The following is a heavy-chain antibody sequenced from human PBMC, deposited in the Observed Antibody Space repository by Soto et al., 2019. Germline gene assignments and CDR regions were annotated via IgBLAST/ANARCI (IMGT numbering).Heavy chain of an antibody. CDR3: ARGGPGKYYCYYMDV. CDR1: GYNFTSYD. J-gene: IGHJ6*03. Sequence: QVHLVQSGAEVKKPGASVKVSCKASGYNFTSYDINWVRQAAGQGLEWMGWMMPKSGNSGSSQTFQGRVTMTRNTSLSTAYMELSSLQSDDTAVYYCARGGPGKYYCYYMDVWGDGTTVTVSS. V-gene: IGHV1-8*01. CDR2: MMPKSGNS.